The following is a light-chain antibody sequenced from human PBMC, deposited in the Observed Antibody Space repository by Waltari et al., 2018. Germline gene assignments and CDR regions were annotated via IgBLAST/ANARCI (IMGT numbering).Light chain of an antibody. Sequence: SYELAQPPSVSVAPGKTASFTCGVNNIGTKSVHGYQQKPGQAPALVIYEDTDRPQGIPERFSGSNAGNTATLTISRVEAGDEADYYCQVWDSSTDHWVFGGGTKLTVL. CDR1: NIGTKS. V-gene: IGLV3-21*04. CDR2: EDT. CDR3: QVWDSSTDHWV. J-gene: IGLJ3*02.